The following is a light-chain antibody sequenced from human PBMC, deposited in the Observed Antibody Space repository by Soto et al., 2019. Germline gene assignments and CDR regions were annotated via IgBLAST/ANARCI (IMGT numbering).Light chain of an antibody. J-gene: IGKJ5*01. CDR1: QTIRGGF. CDR3: KQCSRLPRT. CDR2: EAY. Sequence: EIGMKRSSGAVPFSTIDSTTLSTRASQTIRGGFLSWYQQKVGQAHRLLIYEAYNRASGVPDRFSGSGSGTDFSLDIRRVETEDVGMYYCKQCSRLPRTFGQGTRLEIK. V-gene: IGKV3-20*01.